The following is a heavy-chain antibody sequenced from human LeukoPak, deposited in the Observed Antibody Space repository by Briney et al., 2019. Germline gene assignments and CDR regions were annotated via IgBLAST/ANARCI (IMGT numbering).Heavy chain of an antibody. CDR1: GFTFSSYA. J-gene: IGHJ5*02. Sequence: PGVSLRLSCAASGFTFSSYAMSWVRQAPGKGLEWVSAISGSGGSTYYADSVKGRFTISRDNSKNTLYLQMNSLRAEDTAVYYCAKDPPYDFWSGYQPNWFDHWGQGTLVTVSS. D-gene: IGHD3-3*01. V-gene: IGHV3-23*01. CDR3: AKDPPYDFWSGYQPNWFDH. CDR2: ISGSGGST.